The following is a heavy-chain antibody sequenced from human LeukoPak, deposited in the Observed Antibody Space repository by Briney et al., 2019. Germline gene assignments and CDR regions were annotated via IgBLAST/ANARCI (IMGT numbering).Heavy chain of an antibody. J-gene: IGHJ4*02. CDR1: GGSISSGSYY. CDR2: IYTNGST. D-gene: IGHD2-2*01. CDR3: ARSYCSSTSCYLFDY. V-gene: IGHV4-61*02. Sequence: SETLSLTCTVSGGSISSGSYYWSWIRQPAGKGLEWIGRIYTNGSTNYNPSLKSRVTISVDTSENQFSLKLSSVTAADTAVYYCARSYCSSTSCYLFDYWGQGTLVTVSS.